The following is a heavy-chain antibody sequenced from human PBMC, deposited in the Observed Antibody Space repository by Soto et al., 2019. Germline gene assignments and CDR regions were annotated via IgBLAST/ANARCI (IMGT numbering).Heavy chain of an antibody. Sequence: SVKVSCKASGGTFSSYAIRWVRQAPGQGQEWKRAIIPIFSTANYAQKFQGRVTITADESTSTVCMELSSLRSEDTAVYYCARGGFYYDFLTGSSAEYFQHWGQGTLVTVS. CDR3: ARGGFYYDFLTGSSAEYFQH. J-gene: IGHJ1*01. CDR2: IIPIFSTA. CDR1: GGTFSSYA. D-gene: IGHD3-9*01. V-gene: IGHV1-69*13.